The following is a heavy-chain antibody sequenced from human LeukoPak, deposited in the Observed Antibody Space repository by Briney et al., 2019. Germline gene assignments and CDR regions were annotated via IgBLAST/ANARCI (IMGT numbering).Heavy chain of an antibody. V-gene: IGHV3-74*01. J-gene: IGHJ3*02. CDR3: ARDSDPYNWHPGGILGYDI. D-gene: IGHD1-20*01. CDR1: GFTFSSYW. CDR2: INTDGSST. Sequence: PGGSLRLSCAASGFTFSSYWMHWVRQAPGKGLVWVSRINTDGSSTSYADSVKGRFTISRDNAKNTLYLQMTSLRAEDTALYYCARDSDPYNWHPGGILGYDIWGQGTMVSVSS.